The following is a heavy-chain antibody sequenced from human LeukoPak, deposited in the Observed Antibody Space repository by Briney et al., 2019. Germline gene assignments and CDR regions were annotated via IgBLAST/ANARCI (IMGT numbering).Heavy chain of an antibody. V-gene: IGHV3-48*03. Sequence: GGSLRLSCVASGFTFSSYEMQWVRQAPGKGLEWVSYIGNSGRTIHYADSAKGRFTISRDNAKCSLFLHMISLRAEDTAVYYCARGDNSSTWNYSFDYWAQGTLVTVSS. D-gene: IGHD6-13*01. CDR1: GFTFSSYE. CDR2: IGNSGRTI. CDR3: ARGDNSSTWNYSFDY. J-gene: IGHJ4*02.